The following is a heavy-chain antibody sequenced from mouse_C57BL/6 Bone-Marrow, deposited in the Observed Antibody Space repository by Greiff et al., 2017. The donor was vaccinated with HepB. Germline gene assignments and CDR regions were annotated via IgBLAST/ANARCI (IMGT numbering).Heavy chain of an antibody. CDR2: INPYNGGT. CDR3: ARSDGSSSG. Sequence: QLQQSGPVLVKPGASVKMSCKASGYTFTDYYMNWVKQSHGKSLEWIGVINPYNGGTSYNQKFKGKATLTVDKSSSTAYMELNSLTSEDSAVYYCARSDGSSSGWGQGTTLTVSS. CDR1: GYTFTDYY. J-gene: IGHJ2*01. V-gene: IGHV1-19*01. D-gene: IGHD1-1*01.